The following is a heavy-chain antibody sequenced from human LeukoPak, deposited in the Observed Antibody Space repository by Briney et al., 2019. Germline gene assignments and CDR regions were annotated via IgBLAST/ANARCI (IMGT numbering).Heavy chain of an antibody. J-gene: IGHJ4*02. CDR1: GFTFGSYA. Sequence: GGSLRLSCAASGFTFGSYAMYWVRQAPGKGLEWVAGIFGSGGSPHYADSVKGRFTISRDNSKNTVYLQINSLRAEDTAVYYCGKTTAGYSSGQKPAWPVDYWGQGTLVTVSS. V-gene: IGHV3-23*01. CDR2: IFGSGGSP. CDR3: GKTTAGYSSGQKPAWPVDY. D-gene: IGHD5-18*01.